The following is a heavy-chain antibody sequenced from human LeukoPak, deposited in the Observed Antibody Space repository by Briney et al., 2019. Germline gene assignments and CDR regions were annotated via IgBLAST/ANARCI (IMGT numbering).Heavy chain of an antibody. D-gene: IGHD1-26*01. J-gene: IGHJ3*02. CDR2: ISAYNGNT. V-gene: IGHV1-18*04. Sequence: GASVKVSCKAFGYTFTSNYMHWVRQAPGQGLEWMGWISAYNGNTRYAQKLQGRVTMTTDTSTSTAYMELRSLRSDDTAVYYCARINWEGIVGATEVDDAFDIWGQGTMVTVSS. CDR1: GYTFTSNY. CDR3: ARINWEGIVGATEVDDAFDI.